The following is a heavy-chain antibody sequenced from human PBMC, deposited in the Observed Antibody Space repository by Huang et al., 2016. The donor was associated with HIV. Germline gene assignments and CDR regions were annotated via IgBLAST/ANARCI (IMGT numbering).Heavy chain of an antibody. CDR1: GGSFRYYF. CDR3: ARVEINTLAGYFSSFDN. D-gene: IGHD3-9*01. V-gene: IGHV4-34*01. Sequence: QVHLQQWGAGLLKPSEALSLTCAVYGGSFRYYFWSWIRQPPGKGLAWIGVINHSGRTHNSTSLKSRVTISVDTSKIQFSLKLSSVTAADTAVYYCARVEINTLAGYFSSFDNWGQGTLVTVSS. J-gene: IGHJ4*02. CDR2: INHSGRT.